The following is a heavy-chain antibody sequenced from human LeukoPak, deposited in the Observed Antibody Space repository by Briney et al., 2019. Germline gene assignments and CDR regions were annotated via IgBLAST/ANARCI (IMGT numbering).Heavy chain of an antibody. CDR1: GFTFSSYA. D-gene: IGHD3-3*01. J-gene: IGHJ4*02. V-gene: IGHV3-23*01. Sequence: GASLGLSCAASGFTFSSYAMSWVRQAPGKGLEWVSAISGSGGSTYYADSVKGRFTISRDNSKNTLYLQMNSLRAEDTAVYYCAKPLRFLKDYFDYWGQGTLVTVSS. CDR3: AKPLRFLKDYFDY. CDR2: ISGSGGST.